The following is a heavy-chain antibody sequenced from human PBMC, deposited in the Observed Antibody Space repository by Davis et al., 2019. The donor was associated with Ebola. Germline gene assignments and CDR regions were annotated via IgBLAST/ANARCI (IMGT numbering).Heavy chain of an antibody. V-gene: IGHV3-66*01. CDR2: IYSGGST. CDR3: ASGRYYYYGMDV. Sequence: GESLKISCAASGFTVSSTYMSWVRQVPGKGLEWVSVIYSGGSTFYADSVRGRCTISRDISKNTLYLQMNSLRAEDTAVYYCASGRYYYYGMDVWGQGTTVTVSS. J-gene: IGHJ6*02. CDR1: GFTVSSTY. D-gene: IGHD3-10*01.